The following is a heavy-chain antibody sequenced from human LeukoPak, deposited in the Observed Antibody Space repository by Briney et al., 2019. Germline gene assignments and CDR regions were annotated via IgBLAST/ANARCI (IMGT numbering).Heavy chain of an antibody. V-gene: IGHV3-30*03. CDR2: ISDDGTRK. Sequence: GGSLRLSCAASGFTFSSYGMHWVRQAPGKGLEWVAVISDDGTRKYYADSVQGRFTISRDNSKNTLYLQMNSLRAEDMAVYYCAREFSGYAFDIWGQGTMVTVSS. J-gene: IGHJ3*02. CDR3: AREFSGYAFDI. CDR1: GFTFSSYG. D-gene: IGHD5-12*01.